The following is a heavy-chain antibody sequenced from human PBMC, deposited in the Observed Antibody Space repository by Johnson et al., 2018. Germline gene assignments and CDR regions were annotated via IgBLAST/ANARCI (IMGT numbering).Heavy chain of an antibody. Sequence: QVQLVQSGGGVVQPGRSLRLSCAASGFTFSSYGMHWVRQAPGKGLEWVAVIWYDGSNKYYADSVKGRFTISRDNSKNTLYLQMNSLRAEDTGVYYWAGDSSPPYCSGDCYSDYYYGMDVWGQGTTVTVSS. CDR1: GFTFSSYG. V-gene: IGHV3-33*01. CDR3: AGDSSPPYCSGDCYSDYYYGMDV. CDR2: IWYDGSNK. J-gene: IGHJ6*02. D-gene: IGHD2-21*02.